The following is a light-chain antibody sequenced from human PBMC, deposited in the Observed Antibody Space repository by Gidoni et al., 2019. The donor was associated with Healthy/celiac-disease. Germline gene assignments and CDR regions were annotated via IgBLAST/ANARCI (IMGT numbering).Light chain of an antibody. J-gene: IGLJ3*02. CDR2: GNS. CDR1: SSNIGAGYD. V-gene: IGLV1-40*01. CDR3: QSYDSSLSGWV. Sequence: QSVLTQPPSVSGPPGQRVTISCTGSSSNIGAGYDVHWYQQLPGTAPKLLIYGNSNRPSGVPDRFSGSKSGTSASLAITGLQAEDEADYSCQSYDSSLSGWVFGGGTKLTVL.